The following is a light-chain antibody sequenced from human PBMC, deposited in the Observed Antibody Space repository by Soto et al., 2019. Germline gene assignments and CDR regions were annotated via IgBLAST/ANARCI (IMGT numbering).Light chain of an antibody. CDR2: RNN. CDR1: SSNIGSNY. CDR3: AAWDDSLSGPV. J-gene: IGLJ2*01. V-gene: IGLV1-47*01. Sequence: QPVLTQPPSASGTPGQRVTISCFGSSSNIGSNYVYWYQQLPGTAPKLLIYRNNQRPSGVPDRFSGSKSGTSASLAISGLRSEDEADYYCAAWDDSLSGPVFGGGTKLTVL.